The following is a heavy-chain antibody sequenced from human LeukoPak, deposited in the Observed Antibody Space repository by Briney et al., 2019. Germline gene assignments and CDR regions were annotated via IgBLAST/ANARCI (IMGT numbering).Heavy chain of an antibody. V-gene: IGHV1-2*02. Sequence: ASVKVSCKASGYTLTGYYLHWVRQAPGQGFEWMGWINPSDGGTNYAPKFQGGVTMTRDTSISTAFMDLSRLTSDDTAVYFCARSDKCTTCSIDYWGQGTLVIVSS. D-gene: IGHD2-2*01. J-gene: IGHJ4*02. CDR3: ARSDKCTTCSIDY. CDR1: GYTLTGYY. CDR2: INPSDGGT.